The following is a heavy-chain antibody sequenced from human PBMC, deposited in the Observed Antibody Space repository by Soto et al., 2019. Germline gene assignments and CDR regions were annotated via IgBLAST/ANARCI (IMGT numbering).Heavy chain of an antibody. CDR3: AKGIIGGGAFDI. CDR2: ISGSGGST. V-gene: IGHV3-23*01. J-gene: IGHJ3*02. D-gene: IGHD3-3*02. CDR1: GFTFSSYA. Sequence: GGSLRLSCAASGFTFSSYAMSCVRQAPGKGLEWVSAISGSGGSTYYADSVKGRFTISRDKSKNTLYLQMNSLRAEDTAVYYCAKGIIGGGAFDIWGQGTRVTVSS.